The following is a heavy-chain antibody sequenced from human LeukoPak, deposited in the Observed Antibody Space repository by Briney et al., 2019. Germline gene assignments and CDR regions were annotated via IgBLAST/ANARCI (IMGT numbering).Heavy chain of an antibody. CDR3: ARESATVVNLDY. D-gene: IGHD4-23*01. CDR1: GFTLSSYG. J-gene: IGHJ4*02. CDR2: INSDGSNT. V-gene: IGHV3-74*01. Sequence: GGSLRLSCEASGFTLSSYGMHGVRQAPGKGLVWVSRINSDGSNTNYADSVKGRFTISRDNAKNTLYLQMNSLRAEDTAVYYCARESATVVNLDYWGQGTLVTVSS.